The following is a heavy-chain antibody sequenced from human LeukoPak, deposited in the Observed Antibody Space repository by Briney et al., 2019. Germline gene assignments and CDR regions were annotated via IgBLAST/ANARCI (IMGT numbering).Heavy chain of an antibody. CDR3: AKIAAGGTEDY. Sequence: SLTLSCAASRFTFYDYSMHWDRHVPGKGLEWGSGISRNSGNIGYADSVKGRFTISRDNDKDSLYLQMDSLRAQDTAFYYCAKIAAGGTEDYWGQGTLVTVSS. J-gene: IGHJ4*02. CDR1: RFTFYDYS. CDR2: ISRNSGNI. V-gene: IGHV3-9*01. D-gene: IGHD6-13*01.